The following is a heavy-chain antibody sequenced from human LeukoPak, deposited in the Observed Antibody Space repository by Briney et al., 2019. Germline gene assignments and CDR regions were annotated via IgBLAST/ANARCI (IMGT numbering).Heavy chain of an antibody. CDR2: IYSGGST. J-gene: IGHJ4*02. Sequence: GGSLRLSCAASGFTVSSNYMSWVRQAPGKGLEWVSVIYSGGSTYYADSVKGRFTISRDNSKNTLYLQMNSLRAEETAVYYCAKPIGSGSYYGGTGFDYWGQGTLVTVSS. CDR3: AKPIGSGSYYGGTGFDY. D-gene: IGHD3-10*01. V-gene: IGHV3-66*04. CDR1: GFTVSSNY.